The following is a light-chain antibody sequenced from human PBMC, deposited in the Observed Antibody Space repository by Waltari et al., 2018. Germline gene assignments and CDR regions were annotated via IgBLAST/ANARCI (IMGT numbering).Light chain of an antibody. J-gene: IGKJ1*01. Sequence: DIVMTQSPLSLPVTPGDPAPISCTASQSLLHTNAYNYLDWYLQKPGQSPQLLIYLGSNRASGVPDRFSGSGSGTDFTLKISRVEAEDVGVYYCMQALQTPWTFGQGTKVEIK. CDR3: MQALQTPWT. V-gene: IGKV2-28*01. CDR1: QSLLHTNAYNY. CDR2: LGS.